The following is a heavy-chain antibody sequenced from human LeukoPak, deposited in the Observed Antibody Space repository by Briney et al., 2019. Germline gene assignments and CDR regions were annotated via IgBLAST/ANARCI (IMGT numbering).Heavy chain of an antibody. J-gene: IGHJ4*02. D-gene: IGHD3-22*01. Sequence: ASVKVSCKASGYTFTSYYMHWVRQAPGQGLEWMGIINPSGGSTSYAQNFQGRVTMTRDTSTSTVYMEVSSLRSEDTAVYYCARGPDDHYYDSSGYYYWGQGTLVTVSS. CDR3: ARGPDDHYYDSSGYYY. V-gene: IGHV1-46*01. CDR1: GYTFTSYY. CDR2: INPSGGST.